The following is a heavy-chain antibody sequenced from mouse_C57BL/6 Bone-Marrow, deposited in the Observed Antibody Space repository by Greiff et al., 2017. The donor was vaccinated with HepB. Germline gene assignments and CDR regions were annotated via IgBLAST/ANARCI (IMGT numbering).Heavy chain of an antibody. CDR3: ARDLTGNGYFDV. CDR2: SRNKANDYTT. CDR1: GFTFSDFY. V-gene: IGHV7-1*01. J-gene: IGHJ1*03. Sequence: EVKVVESGGGLVQSGRSLRLSCATSGFTFSDFYMEWVRQAPGKGLEWIAASRNKANDYTTEYSASVKGRFIVSRDTSQSILYLQMNALRAEDTAIYYCARDLTGNGYFDVWGTGTTVTVSS. D-gene: IGHD4-1*01.